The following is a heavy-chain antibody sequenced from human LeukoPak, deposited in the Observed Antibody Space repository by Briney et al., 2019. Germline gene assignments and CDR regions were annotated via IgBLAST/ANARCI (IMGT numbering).Heavy chain of an antibody. CDR2: INHSGST. CDR3: ARAGIAAAGTIRGVKYFQH. Sequence: PSETLSLTCVVYGGSFSGYYGSWIRQPPGKGLEWIGEINHSGSTNYNPSLKSRATIPVDTPKNQFSLKLSSVTAADTAVYYCARAGIAAAGTIRGVKYFQHWGQGTLVTVSS. D-gene: IGHD6-13*01. CDR1: GGSFSGYY. J-gene: IGHJ1*01. V-gene: IGHV4-34*01.